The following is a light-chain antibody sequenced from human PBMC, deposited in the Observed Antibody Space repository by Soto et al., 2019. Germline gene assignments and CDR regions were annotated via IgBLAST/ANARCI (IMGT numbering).Light chain of an antibody. Sequence: DVEMTQSPSTLSASVGDTVTITCRASQSIATWLAWYQQKPEKAPKLLIYKATNVQSGVRSRFSGSGSGTEFSLTISSLQPEDFAIYYCQQYNDYQYTFGQGTKLEIK. CDR3: QQYNDYQYT. CDR2: KAT. J-gene: IGKJ2*01. V-gene: IGKV1-5*03. CDR1: QSIATW.